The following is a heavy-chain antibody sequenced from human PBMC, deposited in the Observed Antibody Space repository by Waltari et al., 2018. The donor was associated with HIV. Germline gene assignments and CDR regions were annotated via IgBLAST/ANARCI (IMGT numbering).Heavy chain of an antibody. Sequence: QLVESGGDLVPPGGSLSLSCVVSGFSIGRYWMTWVRQAPGKGLEWVANIKPDSSEKHYVGSVKGRFTVSRDNARDSLFLHMDTLRVDDTAVYYCTRGGYWEPPDYWGQGTLVTVSS. V-gene: IGHV3-7*01. CDR1: GFSIGRYW. CDR2: IKPDSSEK. J-gene: IGHJ4*02. CDR3: TRGGYWEPPDY. D-gene: IGHD1-26*01.